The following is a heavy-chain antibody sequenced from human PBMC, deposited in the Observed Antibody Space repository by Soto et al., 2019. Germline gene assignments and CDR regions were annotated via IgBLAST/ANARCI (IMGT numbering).Heavy chain of an antibody. CDR2: IFWDDDK. V-gene: IGHV2-5*02. J-gene: IGHJ4*02. CDR3: AHSVVAGLGYYFDY. Sequence: SGPTLVNPTQTLTLTCTFSGFSLSSTRVAVGWIRQPPGKALEWLALIFWDDDKRYSPFLKTRLTITKDTSKNQVVLTMTNMDPVDTATYFCAHSVVAGLGYYFDYWGQGTLVTVSS. D-gene: IGHD6-19*01. CDR1: GFSLSSTRVA.